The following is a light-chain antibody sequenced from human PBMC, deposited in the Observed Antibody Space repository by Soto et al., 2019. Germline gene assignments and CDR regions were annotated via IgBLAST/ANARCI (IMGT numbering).Light chain of an antibody. Sequence: AIQMTQSPSSLSASVGDRVTITCRASQGIRSDLGWYQQKPGKAPKLLIYATSTLQTGVPSRFSGSGSDTDFTLTISSLQPEDFATYYCLQDYSYPRTFSQGTKLEIK. CDR2: ATS. CDR1: QGIRSD. CDR3: LQDYSYPRT. J-gene: IGKJ2*01. V-gene: IGKV1-6*01.